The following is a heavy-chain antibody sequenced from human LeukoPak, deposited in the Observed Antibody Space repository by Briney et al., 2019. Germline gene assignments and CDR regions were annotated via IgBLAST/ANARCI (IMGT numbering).Heavy chain of an antibody. V-gene: IGHV1-46*01. CDR1: GYTFTSYY. Sequence: ASVKVSCKASGYTFTSYYMHWVRQAPGQGLEWMGIINPSGGSTSYAQKFQGRVTMTRDTSTSTVYMELSSLRSEDTAVYYCARNKARDSSSWYNWFDPWGQGTLVTVSS. CDR3: ARNKARDSSSWYNWFDP. D-gene: IGHD6-13*01. J-gene: IGHJ5*02. CDR2: INPSGGST.